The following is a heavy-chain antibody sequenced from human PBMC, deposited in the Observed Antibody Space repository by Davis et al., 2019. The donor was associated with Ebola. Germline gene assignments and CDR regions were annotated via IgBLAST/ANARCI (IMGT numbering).Heavy chain of an antibody. CDR3: ARDGYSSGWYNDYGMDV. CDR1: GYTFSSYG. Sequence: ASVTVSCKASGYTFSSYGISWVRQAPGQGLEWMGWISAYNGITSYSQKFQGRVAMTTDTSTSTAYMELRSLRSDDTAVYYCARDGYSSGWYNDYGMDVWGKGTTVTVSS. CDR2: ISAYNGIT. V-gene: IGHV1-18*01. J-gene: IGHJ6*04. D-gene: IGHD6-19*01.